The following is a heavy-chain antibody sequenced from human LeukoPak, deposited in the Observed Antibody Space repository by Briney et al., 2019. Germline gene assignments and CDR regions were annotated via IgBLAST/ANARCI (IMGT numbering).Heavy chain of an antibody. V-gene: IGHV5-51*01. CDR3: VRFALTSSLDH. D-gene: IGHD6-13*01. CDR2: L. CDR1: GYKLTNNW. J-gene: IGHJ5*02. Sequence: GESLKISCKISGYKLTNNWIGWVRQVTGKGLEWMGLLNSPSFQGQVTLSVDASISTAYLQLSGLRASDTAIYYCVRFALTSSLDHWGQGTLVTVSS.